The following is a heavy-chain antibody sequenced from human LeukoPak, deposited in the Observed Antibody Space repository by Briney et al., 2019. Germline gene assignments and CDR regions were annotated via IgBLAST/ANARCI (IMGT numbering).Heavy chain of an antibody. CDR3: AKAPVTSCRGAYCYPFDA. CDR1: GFTFSSYS. Sequence: GGSLRLSCAASGFTFSSYSMSWVRQAPGKGLEWVSGFSVSDKTTYYADSVRGRFTISRDNSKNTLYLQMNSLRAEDAAVYFCAKAPVTSCRGAYCYPFDAWGQGTLVTVSS. V-gene: IGHV3-23*01. D-gene: IGHD2-21*01. J-gene: IGHJ4*02. CDR2: FSVSDKTT.